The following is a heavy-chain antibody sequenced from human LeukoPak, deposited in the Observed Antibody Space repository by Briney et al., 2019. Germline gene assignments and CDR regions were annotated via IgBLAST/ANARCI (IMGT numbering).Heavy chain of an antibody. J-gene: IGHJ6*03. Sequence: SVKVSCKASGGTFSSYAISWVRQAPGRGLEWMGGIIPIFGTANYAQKFQGRVTITADKSTSTAYMELSSLRSEDTAVYYCASIAAAGTVHYYYYMDVWGKGTTVTVSS. CDR1: GGTFSSYA. CDR3: ASIAAAGTVHYYYYMDV. CDR2: IIPIFGTA. D-gene: IGHD6-13*01. V-gene: IGHV1-69*06.